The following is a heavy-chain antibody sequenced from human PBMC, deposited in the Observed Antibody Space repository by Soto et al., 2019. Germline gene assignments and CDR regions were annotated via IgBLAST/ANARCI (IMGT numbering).Heavy chain of an antibody. D-gene: IGHD4-4*01. V-gene: IGHV5-51*03. CDR2: MNPLNSGM. CDR3: ARRIAVTDREFDS. CDR1: GYTFTTYW. Sequence: EVQLVQSGAEVRAPGESLKISWKGYGYTFTTYWSVWVRQMPGKGLVRIGIMNPLNSGMRYSPSFQDRVTMSADKSTNTAYLKWNSLKASATAMYFCARRIAVTDREFDSWGQGTLVAVSS. J-gene: IGHJ4*02.